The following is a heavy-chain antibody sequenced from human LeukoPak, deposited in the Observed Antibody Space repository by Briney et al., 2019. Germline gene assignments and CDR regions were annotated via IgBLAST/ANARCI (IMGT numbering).Heavy chain of an antibody. J-gene: IGHJ4*02. CDR3: AKVVAVRWYFDY. V-gene: IGHV3-23*01. Sequence: TGGSLRLSCAASGFTFSSYAMSWVRQAPGKGLEWVSAISGSGGSTYYADSVKGRFTISRDNSKNTLYLQMNSLRAEDTAVYYCAKVVAVRWYFDYWGQGTLVTVSS. CDR1: GFTFSSYA. CDR2: ISGSGGST. D-gene: IGHD3-22*01.